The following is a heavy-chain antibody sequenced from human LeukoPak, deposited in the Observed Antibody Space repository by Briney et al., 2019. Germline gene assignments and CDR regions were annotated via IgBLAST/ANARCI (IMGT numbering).Heavy chain of an antibody. CDR3: ARGGYYSYYYLDV. Sequence: KPSETLSLTCAVSGGSINDYYWTWIRQAPGKGLEWIGYISNSGTTDYNPSLKSRVTMSVDTSQNEFSLKLTSVTAADTAMYYCARGGYYSYYYLDVWGKGTTVTVSS. CDR1: GGSINDYY. J-gene: IGHJ6*03. CDR2: ISNSGTT. V-gene: IGHV4-59*01.